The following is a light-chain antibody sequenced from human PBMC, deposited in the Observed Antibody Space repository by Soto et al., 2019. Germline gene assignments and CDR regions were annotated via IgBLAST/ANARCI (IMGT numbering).Light chain of an antibody. CDR2: EVR. Sequence: QSALTQPASVSGSPGQSITISCGGTSRDIGAYNLVSWYQQPPGKAPKLLIYEVRNRPSGISYRFSGSKSGTTASLTISSLLPEDEADYFCKSYAGSNTYVFGSGTKLTVL. V-gene: IGLV2-14*01. CDR1: SRDIGAYNL. CDR3: KSYAGSNTYV. J-gene: IGLJ1*01.